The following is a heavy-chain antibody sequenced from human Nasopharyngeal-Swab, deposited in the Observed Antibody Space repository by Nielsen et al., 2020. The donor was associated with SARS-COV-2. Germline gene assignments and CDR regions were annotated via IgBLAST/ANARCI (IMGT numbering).Heavy chain of an antibody. CDR1: GFTFSSYW. CDR2: INSDGSST. J-gene: IGHJ5*02. V-gene: IGHV3-74*01. D-gene: IGHD3-3*01. CDR3: ARGYYDFWSGYAGFDP. Sequence: GASLKISCAASGFTFSSYWMHWVRQAPGKGLVWVSRINSDGSSTSYADSVKGRFTISRDNAKNTLYLQMNSLRTEDTAVYCCARGYYDFWSGYAGFDPWGQGTLVTVSS.